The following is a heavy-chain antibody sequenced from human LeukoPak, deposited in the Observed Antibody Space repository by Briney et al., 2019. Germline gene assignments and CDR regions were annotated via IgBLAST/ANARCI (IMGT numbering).Heavy chain of an antibody. J-gene: IGHJ3*02. V-gene: IGHV4-28*01. CDR3: EAWGSYRQSPSGAFDI. CDR1: GYSISSGNW. Sequence: SETLSLTCAVSGYSISSGNWWGWIRQPPGKGLEWIGYIYYSGSTYYNSSLKSRVTMSVDTSKNQFSLKLSSVTAVDTAVYYWEAWGSYRQSPSGAFDIWGQGTMVTVSS. D-gene: IGHD3-16*02. CDR2: IYYSGST.